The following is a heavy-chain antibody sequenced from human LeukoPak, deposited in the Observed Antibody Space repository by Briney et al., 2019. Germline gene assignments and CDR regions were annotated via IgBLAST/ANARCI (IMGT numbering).Heavy chain of an antibody. D-gene: IGHD3-3*01. J-gene: IGHJ3*02. V-gene: IGHV3-21*01. CDR2: ISSSSSYI. Sequence: GGSLRLSCAASGFTFSSYSMNWVRQAPGKGLEWVSSISSSSSYIYYADSVKGRFTISRDNAKNSLYLQINSLRAEDTAVYYCARGPSYDFWPDAFDIWGQGTMVTVSS. CDR3: ARGPSYDFWPDAFDI. CDR1: GFTFSSYS.